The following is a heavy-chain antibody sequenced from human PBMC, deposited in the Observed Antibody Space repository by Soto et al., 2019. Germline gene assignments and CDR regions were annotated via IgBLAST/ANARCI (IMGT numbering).Heavy chain of an antibody. CDR3: ARDGFTVISSGSFDY. Sequence: VQLVQSGAEVRKPGASVKVSCKASGYTFSSYGISWVRQAPGKGLEWMGWISAGKGDTNYAQKFQGRVSMTTDTSTSTAYMELRSLTSHDTAVYYCARDGFTVISSGSFDYWGQGTLVTVSS. J-gene: IGHJ4*02. CDR2: ISAGKGDT. D-gene: IGHD1-26*01. V-gene: IGHV1-18*04. CDR1: GYTFSSYG.